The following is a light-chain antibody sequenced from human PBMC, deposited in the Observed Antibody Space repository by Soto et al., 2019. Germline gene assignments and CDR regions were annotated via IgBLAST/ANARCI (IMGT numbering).Light chain of an antibody. V-gene: IGLV2-14*03. J-gene: IGLJ2*01. Sequence: QSALIQPASVSRSPGQSITISCTGTSSDVGGYNYVSWYQHHPDKAPKLMIYDVNNRPSGVSNRFSGSKSGNTASLTISGLQAEDEAAYYCSSYTSSSTRLVFGGGTKVTVL. CDR1: SSDVGGYNY. CDR3: SSYTSSSTRLV. CDR2: DVN.